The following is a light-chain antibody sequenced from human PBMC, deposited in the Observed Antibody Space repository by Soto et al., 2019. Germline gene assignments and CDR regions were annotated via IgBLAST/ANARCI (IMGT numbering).Light chain of an antibody. CDR1: QSISTW. CDR3: QQYHSYPWT. J-gene: IGKJ1*01. V-gene: IGKV1-5*01. CDR2: DAS. Sequence: DIQMTQSPSTLSASVGDRVTITCRASQSISTWLAWYQKKPGKAPNLLIFDASNLERGVPSRFSGSGSGTEFTLSISSLQPDDFATYHCQQYHSYPWTFGQGTKVDIK.